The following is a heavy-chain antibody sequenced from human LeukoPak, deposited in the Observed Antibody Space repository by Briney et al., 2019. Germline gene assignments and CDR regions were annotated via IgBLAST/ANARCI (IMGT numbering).Heavy chain of an antibody. Sequence: GASVKVSCKASGYTFTGYYMHWVRQAPGQGLEWMGWINPNSGGTNYAQKFQGRVTMTRDTSISTAYMELSRLRSDDTAVYYCASLIHDYGGNSYWFDPWGQGTLVTVSS. V-gene: IGHV1-2*02. D-gene: IGHD4-23*01. CDR2: INPNSGGT. CDR3: ASLIHDYGGNSYWFDP. CDR1: GYTFTGYY. J-gene: IGHJ5*02.